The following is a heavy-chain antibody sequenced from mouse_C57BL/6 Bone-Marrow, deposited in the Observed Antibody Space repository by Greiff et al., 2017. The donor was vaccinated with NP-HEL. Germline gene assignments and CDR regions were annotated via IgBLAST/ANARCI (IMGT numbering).Heavy chain of an antibody. Sequence: DVQLQESGGGLVKPGGSLKLSCAASGFTFSDYGMHWVRQAPEKGLEWVAYISSGSSTIYYADTVKGRFTISRANAKNTLFLQMTSLRSEDTAMYYCARKDYGSSPFAYWGQGTLVTVSA. CDR2: ISSGSSTI. V-gene: IGHV5-17*01. J-gene: IGHJ3*01. CDR3: ARKDYGSSPFAY. CDR1: GFTFSDYG. D-gene: IGHD1-1*01.